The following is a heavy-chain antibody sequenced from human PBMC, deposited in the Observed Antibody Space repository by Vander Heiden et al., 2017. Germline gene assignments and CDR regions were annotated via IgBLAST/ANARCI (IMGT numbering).Heavy chain of an antibody. CDR1: GYSFTSYW. J-gene: IGHJ4*02. D-gene: IGHD3-10*01. V-gene: IGHV5-51*01. CDR2: IYPGDSDT. CDR3: ARGDYYGSGSYHIIDY. Sequence: EVQLVQPGAEVKKPGEYLKISCQGSGYSFTSYWIGWVRQMPGKGLEWMGIIYPGDSDTRYSPSFQGQVTISADKSISTAYLQWSSLKASDTAMYYCARGDYYGSGSYHIIDYWGQGTLVTVSS.